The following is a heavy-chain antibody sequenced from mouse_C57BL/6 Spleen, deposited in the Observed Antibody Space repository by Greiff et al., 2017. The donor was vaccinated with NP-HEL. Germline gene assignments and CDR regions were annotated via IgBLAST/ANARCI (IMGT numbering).Heavy chain of an antibody. CDR1: GYTFTSYW. V-gene: IGHV1-69*01. D-gene: IGHD1-1*01. J-gene: IGHJ3*01. Sequence: QVQLQQPGAELVMPGASVKLSCKASGYTFTSYWMHWVKQRPGQGLEWIGEIDPSDSYTNYNQKFKGKSTLTVDKSSSTAYMQLSSLTSEDSAVYYCARGYYGSRAWFAYWGQGTLVTVSA. CDR3: ARGYYGSRAWFAY. CDR2: IDPSDSYT.